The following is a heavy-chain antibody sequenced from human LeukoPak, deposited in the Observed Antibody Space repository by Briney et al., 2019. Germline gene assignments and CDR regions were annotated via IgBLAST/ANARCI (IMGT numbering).Heavy chain of an antibody. Sequence: ASVKVSCKASGGTLSSYAISWVRQAPGQGLEWMGGIIPIFGTANYAQKFQGRVTITADESTSTAYMELSSLRSEDTAVYYCARARSGWYGTDYWGQGTLVTVSS. V-gene: IGHV1-69*13. CDR1: GGTLSSYA. D-gene: IGHD6-19*01. J-gene: IGHJ4*02. CDR3: ARARSGWYGTDY. CDR2: IIPIFGTA.